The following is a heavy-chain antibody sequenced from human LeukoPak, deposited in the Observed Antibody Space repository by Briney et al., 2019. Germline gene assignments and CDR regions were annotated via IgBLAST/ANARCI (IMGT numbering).Heavy chain of an antibody. CDR1: GFTFSSYS. D-gene: IGHD3-9*01. V-gene: IGHV3-21*01. CDR3: ARGPYEYYDILTGYPNNDY. Sequence: GGSLRLSSAASGFTFSSYSMSWVRQAPGKGLECVSYISSSSSFIYSADSVKGQFTITRDNAKNSLYLQMNSLRAEDTAVYYCARGPYEYYDILTGYPNNDYWGQGTLVTVSS. J-gene: IGHJ4*02. CDR2: ISSSSSFI.